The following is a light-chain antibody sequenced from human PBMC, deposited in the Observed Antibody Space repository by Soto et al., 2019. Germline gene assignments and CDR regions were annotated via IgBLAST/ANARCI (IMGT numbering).Light chain of an antibody. CDR3: QTWGTGTGV. J-gene: IGLJ2*01. CDR2: LNSDGSH. V-gene: IGLV4-69*01. Sequence: QLVLTQSPSASASLGASVKLTCTLSSGHSSYAIAWHQQQPEKGPRYLMKLNSDGSHSKGDGIPDRFSGSSSGAERYLTISSLQSEDEADYCCQTWGTGTGVFGGGTKVTVL. CDR1: SGHSSYA.